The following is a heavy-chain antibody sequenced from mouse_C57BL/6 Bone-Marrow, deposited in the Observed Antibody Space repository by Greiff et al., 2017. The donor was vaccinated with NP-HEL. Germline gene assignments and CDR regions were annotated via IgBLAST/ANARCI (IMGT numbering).Heavy chain of an antibody. V-gene: IGHV1-50*01. D-gene: IGHD4-1*02. CDR1: GYTFTSYW. J-gene: IGHJ1*03. CDR3: ASPTGTDWYFEG. Sequence: VQLQQPGAELVKPGASVKLSCKASGYTFTSYWMQWVKQRPGQGLEWIGEIDPSDGSTTYNQKFKGKATLTVDTSSSTAYMQLSSLTAEDSAVYYCASPTGTDWYFEGWGTGTTVTVSS. CDR2: IDPSDGST.